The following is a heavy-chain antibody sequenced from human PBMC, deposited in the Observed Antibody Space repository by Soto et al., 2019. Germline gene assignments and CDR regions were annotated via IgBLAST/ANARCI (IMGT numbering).Heavy chain of an antibody. V-gene: IGHV4-4*02. D-gene: IGHD6-19*01. CDR3: ARDLDASTSGWCAY. CDR1: GDSINNTYW. J-gene: IGHJ4*02. Sequence: PSETLSLTCFVSGDSINNTYWWSWVRQAPEKGLEWIGEIYHTGGRSYMPSLRGRITLSVDTSKNQFSLKLTSVTAADTAVYYCARDLDASTSGWCAYWGQGTLVTVS. CDR2: IYHTGGR.